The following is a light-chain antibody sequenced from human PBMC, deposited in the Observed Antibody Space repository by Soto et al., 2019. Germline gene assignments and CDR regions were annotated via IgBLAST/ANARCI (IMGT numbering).Light chain of an antibody. CDR1: SSDVGGYNL. CDR3: SSYTSSSTVV. CDR2: EDD. V-gene: IGLV2-14*02. J-gene: IGLJ2*01. Sequence: QSVLTQPASVSGSPGQSITIPCSGTSSDVGGYNLVSWYQQHPGKAPKLMIYEDDKRPSGVSNRFSGSKSGNTASLTVSGLQAEDEADYYCSSYTSSSTVVFGGGTKLTVL.